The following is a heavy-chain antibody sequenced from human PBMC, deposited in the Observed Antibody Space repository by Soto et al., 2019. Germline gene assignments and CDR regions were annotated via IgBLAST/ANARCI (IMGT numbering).Heavy chain of an antibody. J-gene: IGHJ3*02. Sequence: EVHLVESGGGLVQPGGSLRLSCAASGFTFSSYWMSWVRQAPGKGLEWVANIKQDGSEKYYVDSVKGRFTISRDNAKNSLYLQVNSLRAEDTAMYYCARGGHCSSTSCYTSRSAFDIWGQGTMVTVSS. CDR2: IKQDGSEK. CDR1: GFTFSSYW. D-gene: IGHD2-2*02. CDR3: ARGGHCSSTSCYTSRSAFDI. V-gene: IGHV3-7*01.